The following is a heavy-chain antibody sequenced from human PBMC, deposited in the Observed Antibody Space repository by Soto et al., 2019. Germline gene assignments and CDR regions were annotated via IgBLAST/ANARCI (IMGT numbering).Heavy chain of an antibody. CDR1: GGSINSNAYY. J-gene: IGHJ4*02. D-gene: IGHD5-12*01. Sequence: SETLSLTCSVSGGSINSNAYYWSWIRQPPGKGLEWLGYIHNSGSSHYRPSLKSRLNISLDTSKNQFSLKVTSVTPADTAVYSCARLRDGYNSFDYWGLGILVTVSS. V-gene: IGHV4-30-4*01. CDR2: IHNSGSS. CDR3: ARLRDGYNSFDY.